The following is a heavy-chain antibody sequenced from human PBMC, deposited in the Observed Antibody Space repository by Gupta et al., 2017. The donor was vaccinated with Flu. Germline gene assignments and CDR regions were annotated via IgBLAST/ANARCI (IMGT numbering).Heavy chain of an antibody. CDR1: GFAFSSYE. Sequence: EVQLVESGGGLVQPGGSLRLSCAGSGFAFSSYEMNWGRLGPGKGLEWVSFISSSGVTYYTDSVKGRFTISRDNAKNSVYLQMNSLRAEDTAYYYCARGHWDSWGQGTLVTVSS. J-gene: IGHJ5*01. CDR2: ISSSGVT. V-gene: IGHV3-48*03. CDR3: ARGHWDS.